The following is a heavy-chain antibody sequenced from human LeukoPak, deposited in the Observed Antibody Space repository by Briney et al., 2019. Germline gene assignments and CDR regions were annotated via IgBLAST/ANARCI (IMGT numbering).Heavy chain of an antibody. D-gene: IGHD2-15*01. CDR3: ARGHCSGGSCLLDY. CDR2: ISYDGSNK. CDR1: GFTFSSYA. J-gene: IGHJ4*02. V-gene: IGHV3-30*04. Sequence: PGRSLRLSCAASGFTFSSYAMHWVRQAPGKGLEWVAVISYDGSNKYYADSVKDRFTISRDNSKNTLYLQMNSLRAEDTAVYYCARGHCSGGSCLLDYWGQGTLVTVSS.